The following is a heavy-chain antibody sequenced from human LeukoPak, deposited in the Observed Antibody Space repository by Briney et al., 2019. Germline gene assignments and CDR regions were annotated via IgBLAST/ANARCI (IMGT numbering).Heavy chain of an antibody. CDR2: IFPDDSDT. D-gene: IGHD6-6*01. CDR3: ARHGSIGARQNWFDP. J-gene: IGHJ5*02. Sequence: GESLKLSCKASGYRFTSYWIGWVRQMPGKGLEWMGIIFPDDSDTRYSPSFQGQVTVSADKSINTAYLQWSSLKASDTAMYYCARHGSIGARQNWFDPWGQGTLVTVSS. CDR1: GYRFTSYW. V-gene: IGHV5-51*01.